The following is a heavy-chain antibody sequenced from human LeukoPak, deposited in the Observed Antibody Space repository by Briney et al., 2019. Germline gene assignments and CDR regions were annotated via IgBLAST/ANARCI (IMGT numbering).Heavy chain of an antibody. Sequence: SETLSLTCSVSGGSISSDGYYWSWIRQRPGKGLEWIGYIYYSGSTYYNPSLKSRVTMSVDTSKNQFSLKLSSATAADTAVYYCARTDTSVSFDYWGQGTLVTVSS. V-gene: IGHV4-31*03. J-gene: IGHJ4*02. D-gene: IGHD2-2*01. CDR2: IYYSGST. CDR3: ARTDTSVSFDY. CDR1: GGSISSDGYY.